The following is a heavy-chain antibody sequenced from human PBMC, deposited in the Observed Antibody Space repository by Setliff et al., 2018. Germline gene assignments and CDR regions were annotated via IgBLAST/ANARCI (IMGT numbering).Heavy chain of an antibody. D-gene: IGHD2-15*01. J-gene: IGHJ5*02. CDR1: GDSFSNYA. Sequence: ASVKVSCKASGDSFSNYAISWVRQAPGQGLEWMGGIIPMFGTPAYTQKFQDRVTITTDESTSTAYMELNSLTSEDTAVYYCARSPAVLGIVYLDPWGQGTLVTSPQ. CDR2: IIPMFGTP. V-gene: IGHV1-69*05. CDR3: ARSPAVLGIVYLDP.